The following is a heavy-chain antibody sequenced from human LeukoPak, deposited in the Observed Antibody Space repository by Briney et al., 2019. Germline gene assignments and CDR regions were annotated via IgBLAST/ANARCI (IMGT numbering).Heavy chain of an antibody. V-gene: IGHV3-74*01. Sequence: KSGGSLRLSCAASGFSFSGHWMHWARQLPGKGLVWVSRISPTGSTTSYADSVKGRFTVSRDNAKNTLYLQVNNLRAEDTAVYYCARDKTLITIFGVVADAFDIWGQGTMVTVSS. J-gene: IGHJ3*02. CDR2: ISPTGSTT. CDR1: GFSFSGHW. CDR3: ARDKTLITIFGVVADAFDI. D-gene: IGHD3-3*01.